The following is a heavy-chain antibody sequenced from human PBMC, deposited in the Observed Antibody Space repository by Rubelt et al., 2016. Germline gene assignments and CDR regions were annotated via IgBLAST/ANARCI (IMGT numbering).Heavy chain of an antibody. J-gene: IGHJ4*02. V-gene: IGHV3-30*04. Sequence: QVQLVESGGGVVQPGRSLRLSCAASGFTFSSYAMHWVRQAPGKGLEWVAVISYDGSNKYYADSVKGRFTISRDNSKNTLYLQMNSLRAEDTAVYYCARAGWNDVVYWGQGTLVTVSS. CDR1: GFTFSSYA. D-gene: IGHD1-1*01. CDR3: ARAGWNDVVY. CDR2: ISYDGSNK.